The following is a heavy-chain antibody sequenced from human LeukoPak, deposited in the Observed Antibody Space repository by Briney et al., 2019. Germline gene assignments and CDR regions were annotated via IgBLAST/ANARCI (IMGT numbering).Heavy chain of an antibody. CDR1: GFTVSSNY. J-gene: IGHJ4*02. Sequence: GGSLRLSCAASGFTVSSNYMSWVRQAPGKGLHWVSSISGSGSTTNYADSVKGRFTISRDNSKNTLSLHMNSLRVEDTAIYYCAKEALTTVTTLADYWGQGTPVTVSS. CDR2: ISGSGSTT. D-gene: IGHD4-17*01. CDR3: AKEALTTVTTLADY. V-gene: IGHV3-23*01.